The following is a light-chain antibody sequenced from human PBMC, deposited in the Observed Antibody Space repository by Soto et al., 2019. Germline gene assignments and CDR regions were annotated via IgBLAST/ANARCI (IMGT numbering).Light chain of an antibody. CDR1: QGISSY. CDR2: AAS. V-gene: IGKV1-9*01. J-gene: IGKJ1*01. Sequence: IQLTQSPSFLAASVGDRVTITCRASQGISSYLAWYQQKPGKAPKLLIYAASTLQSGVPSWFSGSGSGTEFTLTISSLQPEDFATYYCQQLNSYPRTFGQGTKVEIK. CDR3: QQLNSYPRT.